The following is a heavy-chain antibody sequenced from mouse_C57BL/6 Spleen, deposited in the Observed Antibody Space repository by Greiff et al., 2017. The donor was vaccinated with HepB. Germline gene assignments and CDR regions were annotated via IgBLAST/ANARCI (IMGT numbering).Heavy chain of an antibody. Sequence: VQLQQSGAELVRPGAPVKLSCKASGYTFTDYYINWVKQRPGQGLEWIARIYPGSGNTYYNEKFKGKATLTAEKSSSTAYMQLSSLTSEDSAVYFCATLPYYGSHYFDYWGQGTTLTVSS. D-gene: IGHD1-1*01. J-gene: IGHJ2*01. CDR3: ATLPYYGSHYFDY. CDR1: GYTFTDYY. V-gene: IGHV1-76*01. CDR2: IYPGSGNT.